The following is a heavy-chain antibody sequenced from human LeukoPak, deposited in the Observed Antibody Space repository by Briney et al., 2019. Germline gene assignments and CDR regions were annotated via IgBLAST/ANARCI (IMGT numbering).Heavy chain of an antibody. D-gene: IGHD5-18*01. CDR1: GFTFSSYS. CDR3: ARDGDEYSYGYGDAFDI. V-gene: IGHV3-48*01. J-gene: IGHJ3*02. Sequence: QPGGSLILSCAASGFTFSSYSMNWVRQAPGKGLEWISYITGGSYTIYYAHSVRGRFTISRDNAKKSLYLQMNSLRVEDTAVYYCARDGDEYSYGYGDAFDIWGQGTMVTVSS. CDR2: ITGGSYTI.